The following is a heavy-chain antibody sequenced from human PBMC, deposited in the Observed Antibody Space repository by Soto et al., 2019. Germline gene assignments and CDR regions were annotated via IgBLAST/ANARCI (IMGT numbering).Heavy chain of an antibody. V-gene: IGHV4-59*08. CDR3: ARIAGHCSGGSCYLLGMDV. D-gene: IGHD2-15*01. J-gene: IGHJ6*02. Sequence: QVQLQESGPGLVKPSETLSLTCTVSGGSISSYYWSWIRQPPGKGLEWIGYIYYSGSTNYNPSLRRRVTISVDTSKNQFSLKLSSVTAADTAVYYCARIAGHCSGGSCYLLGMDVWGQGTTVTVSS. CDR1: GGSISSYY. CDR2: IYYSGST.